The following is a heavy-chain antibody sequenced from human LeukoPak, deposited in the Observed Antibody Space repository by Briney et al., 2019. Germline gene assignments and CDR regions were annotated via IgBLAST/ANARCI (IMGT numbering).Heavy chain of an antibody. CDR3: AREAYDFWSGSARDSGY. CDR1: GCSISSGSYY. D-gene: IGHD3-3*01. CDR2: IYTSGST. J-gene: IGHJ4*02. Sequence: SETLSLTCTVSGCSISSGSYYWSWIRQPAGKGLEWIGRIYTSGSTNYNPSLKSRVTISVDTSKNQFSLKLSSVTAADTAVYYCAREAYDFWSGSARDSGYWGQGTLVTVSS. V-gene: IGHV4-61*02.